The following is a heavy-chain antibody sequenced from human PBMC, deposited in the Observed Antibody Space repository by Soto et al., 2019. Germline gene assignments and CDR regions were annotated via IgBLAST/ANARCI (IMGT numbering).Heavy chain of an antibody. CDR2: TKQDGSDK. V-gene: IGHV3-7*01. J-gene: IGHJ4*02. CDR1: GFTFCTYC. Sequence: PGGSLRLSSEASGFTFCTYCMSWVRQAPGKGLEWVANTKQDGSDKYYVDSVKGRFTISRDNAKNSLYLQMNSLRAEDTAVYYCARPLQIEIRFLEWLPGLLGNYYFDYWGQGTLVTVSS. D-gene: IGHD3-3*01. CDR3: ARPLQIEIRFLEWLPGLLGNYYFDY.